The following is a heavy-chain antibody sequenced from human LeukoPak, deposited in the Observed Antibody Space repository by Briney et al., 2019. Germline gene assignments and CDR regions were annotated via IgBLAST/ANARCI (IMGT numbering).Heavy chain of an antibody. J-gene: IGHJ4*02. V-gene: IGHV3-48*04. D-gene: IGHD4-23*01. CDR2: ISSSGSTI. CDR1: GFTFSSYA. Sequence: GGSLRLSCAASGFTFSSYAMHWVRQAPGKGLEWVSYISSSGSTIYYADSVKGRFTISRDNAKNSLYLQMNSLRAEDTAVYYCARDDYGGNSGPLYWGQGTLVTVSS. CDR3: ARDDYGGNSGPLY.